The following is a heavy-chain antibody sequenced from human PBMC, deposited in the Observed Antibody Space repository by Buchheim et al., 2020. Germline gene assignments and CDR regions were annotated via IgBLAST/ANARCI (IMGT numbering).Heavy chain of an antibody. J-gene: IGHJ6*02. CDR1: GYPFTGYY. D-gene: IGHD2-15*01. CDR2: INPNSGGP. V-gene: IGHV1-2*02. Sequence: QVQLVQSGAEVKKPGASVKVSCKASGYPFTGYYMHWVRQAPGHGLEWMGWINPNSGGPNYAQKFQGRVTMTRDTSIRQAYMELSRLRSDDTAVYYCARRGLSNLLDNYGMDVWGQGTT. CDR3: ARRGLSNLLDNYGMDV.